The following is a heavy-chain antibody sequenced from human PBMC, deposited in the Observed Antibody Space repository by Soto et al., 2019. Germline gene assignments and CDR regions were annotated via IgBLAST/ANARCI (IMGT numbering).Heavy chain of an antibody. V-gene: IGHV4-39*01. CDR3: ARRPPPDY. Sequence: SETLSLTCTVSGGSISSSSYYWGWIRQPPGKGLEWIGSIYYSGSTYYNPSLKSRVTISVDTSKNQFSLKLSSVTAADTAVYYCARRPPPDYWGQGTLVTVSS. CDR1: GGSISSSSYY. CDR2: IYYSGST. J-gene: IGHJ4*02.